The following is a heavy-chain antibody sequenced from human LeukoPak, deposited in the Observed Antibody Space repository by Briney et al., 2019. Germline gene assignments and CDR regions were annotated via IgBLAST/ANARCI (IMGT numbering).Heavy chain of an antibody. Sequence: XETLSLTCAVYGGSFSGYYWSWIRQPPGKGLEWIGEINHSGSTNYNPSLKSRVTISVDTSKNQFSLKLRSVTAADTAVYYCARVTGYVIEDYFDYWGQGTLVTVSS. CDR2: INHSGST. J-gene: IGHJ4*02. CDR1: GGSFSGYY. V-gene: IGHV4-34*01. CDR3: ARVTGYVIEDYFDY. D-gene: IGHD3-22*01.